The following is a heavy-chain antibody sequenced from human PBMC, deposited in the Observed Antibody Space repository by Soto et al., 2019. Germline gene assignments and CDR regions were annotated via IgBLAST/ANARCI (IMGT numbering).Heavy chain of an antibody. Sequence: PGGSLRLSCVASGFTFSTYPMSWVRQAPGRGLEWVSNIRSTSSDTYYADSVKGRFTISRDNAWNSLYLQMNSLRDEDTAVYYCARDHNWAFDLWGQGDLVTVSA. CDR3: ARDHNWAFDL. CDR1: GFTFSTYP. V-gene: IGHV3-48*02. D-gene: IGHD1-20*01. CDR2: IRSTSSDT. J-gene: IGHJ4*02.